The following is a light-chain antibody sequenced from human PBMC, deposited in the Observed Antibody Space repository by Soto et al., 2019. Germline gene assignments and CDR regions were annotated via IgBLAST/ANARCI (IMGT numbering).Light chain of an antibody. CDR2: GAS. Sequence: EIVLTQAPGTLSLSPGERATLSCRANQSVSSSYLAWYQQKPGQAPRLLIDGASSRATVIPDRFSGSVSGTDFTLTISIPRPEGFAVYYLQQYCISPPTFGSGTMVEIK. CDR3: QQYCISPPT. J-gene: IGKJ1*01. V-gene: IGKV3-20*01. CDR1: QSVSSSY.